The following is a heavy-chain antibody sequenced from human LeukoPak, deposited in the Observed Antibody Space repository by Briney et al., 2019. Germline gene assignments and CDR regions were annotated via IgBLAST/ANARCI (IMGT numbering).Heavy chain of an antibody. J-gene: IGHJ4*02. Sequence: ASVKVSCKASGYTFTGYYMHWVRQAPGQGLEWMGWINPNSGGTNYAQKFQGRVTMTRDTSISTAYMELSRLRSDDTAVYYCARFPIVVVPAAIHGPFDYWGQGTLVTVSS. CDR2: INPNSGGT. CDR1: GYTFTGYY. V-gene: IGHV1-2*02. CDR3: ARFPIVVVPAAIHGPFDY. D-gene: IGHD2-2*01.